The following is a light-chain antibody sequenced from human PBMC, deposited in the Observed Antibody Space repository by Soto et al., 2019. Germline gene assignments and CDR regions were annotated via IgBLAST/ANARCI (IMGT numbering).Light chain of an antibody. V-gene: IGKV1-5*03. J-gene: IGKJ1*01. CDR3: QHYYGHSWT. Sequence: DIQMTQSPSTLSASVGDRVTITCRASQSISNWLAWFQQKPGKAPHLLIYKASNLEIGVPSRFSGSGSGTEFTLTISSLQPDDFATYYCQHYYGHSWTFGQGTKVEIK. CDR2: KAS. CDR1: QSISNW.